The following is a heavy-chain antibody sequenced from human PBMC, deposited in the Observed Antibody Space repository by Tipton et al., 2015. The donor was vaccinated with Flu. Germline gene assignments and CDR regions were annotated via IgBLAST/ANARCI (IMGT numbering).Heavy chain of an antibody. D-gene: IGHD6-13*01. V-gene: IGHV3-11*06. CDR3: ASVAAAYHMDY. CDR2: ISSSSYT. Sequence: SLRLSCAASGFTFSDYYMSWIRQAPGKGLEWVSYISSSSYTNYADSVKGRFTISRDNAKNSLYLQMNSLRAEDTAVYYCASVAAAYHMDYWGQGTLVTVSS. J-gene: IGHJ4*02. CDR1: GFTFSDYY.